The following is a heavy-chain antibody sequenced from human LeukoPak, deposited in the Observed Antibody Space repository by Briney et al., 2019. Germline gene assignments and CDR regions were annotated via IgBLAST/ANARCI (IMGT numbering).Heavy chain of an antibody. CDR1: RDGLSVSIEV. D-gene: IGHD7-27*01. J-gene: IGHJ3*02. CDR3: ARDADWGYDAFEI. V-gene: IGHV6-1*01. Sequence: SQTLSHTCAISRDGLSVSIEVWNWVRHSPSRGLEWLERTYYKSKWHNDYAVSVKSRITISPDTSKNQFSLHLNSVTPEDTAVYYCARDADWGYDAFEIWGQGTMGTLSS. CDR2: TYYKSKWHN.